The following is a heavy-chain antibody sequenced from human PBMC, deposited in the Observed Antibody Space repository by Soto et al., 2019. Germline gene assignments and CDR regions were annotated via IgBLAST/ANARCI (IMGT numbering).Heavy chain of an antibody. V-gene: IGHV3-30-3*01. D-gene: IGHD3-9*01. CDR3: ARARYLPLPDV. Sequence: QVQLVESGGGVVQPGRSLRLSCAASGFTFSSYAMHWVRQAPGKGLECMAVILHDGSSEYYADSVKGRLTISRDNSKNTLYLQMNSLRAEDTAAYYCARARYLPLPDVWGQGTTVTVSS. CDR2: ILHDGSSE. CDR1: GFTFSSYA. J-gene: IGHJ6*02.